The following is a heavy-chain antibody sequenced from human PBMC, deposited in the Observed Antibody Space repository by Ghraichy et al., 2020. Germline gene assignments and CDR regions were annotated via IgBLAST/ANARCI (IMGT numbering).Heavy chain of an antibody. CDR2: IWYDGGNK. D-gene: IGHD6-19*01. Sequence: GGSLRLSCAASGFTFSSYGMHWVRQAPGKGLEWVAVIWYDGGNKYYADSVKGRFTISRDNSKNTLYLQMNSLRAEDTAVYYCARDSSLIAVAGPPDYWGQGTLVTVSS. CDR3: ARDSSLIAVAGPPDY. J-gene: IGHJ4*02. CDR1: GFTFSSYG. V-gene: IGHV3-33*01.